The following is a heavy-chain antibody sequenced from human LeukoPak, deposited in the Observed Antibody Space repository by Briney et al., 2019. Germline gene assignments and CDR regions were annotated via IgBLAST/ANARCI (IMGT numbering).Heavy chain of an antibody. CDR1: GFTFSSYA. D-gene: IGHD6-19*01. CDR3: AKGGSGWYLGDD. V-gene: IGHV3-30*04. Sequence: GRSLRLSCAASGFTFSSYAIHWVRQAPGKGLEWVAVISYDGSNKYYADSVKGRFTISRDNSKNTLYLQMNSLRAEDTAVYYCAKGGSGWYLGDDWGQGTLVTVSS. J-gene: IGHJ4*02. CDR2: ISYDGSNK.